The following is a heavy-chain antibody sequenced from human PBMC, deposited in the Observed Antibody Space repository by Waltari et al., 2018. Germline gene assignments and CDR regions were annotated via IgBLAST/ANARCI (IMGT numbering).Heavy chain of an antibody. CDR2: LHPDGSVK. J-gene: IGHJ4*02. CDR3: ARDNSFYADDL. V-gene: IGHV3-7*01. D-gene: IGHD3-16*01. CDR1: GFTFSNYW. Sequence: EEQMVQSGGGLVQPGGSLRLACVGSGFTFSNYWMLGARQAPGKGLQCVAKLHPDGSVKYYVDSVKGRFTVSRDNARRSLYLQMTSLTADDTAVYYCARDNSFYADDLWGQGTQVTVSS.